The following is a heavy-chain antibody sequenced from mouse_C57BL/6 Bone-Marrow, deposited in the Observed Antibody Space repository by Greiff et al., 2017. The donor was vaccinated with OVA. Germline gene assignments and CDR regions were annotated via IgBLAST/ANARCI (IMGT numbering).Heavy chain of an antibody. CDR3: ARDSSGYIYYAMDY. J-gene: IGHJ4*01. D-gene: IGHD3-2*02. V-gene: IGHV5-12*01. CDR1: GFTFSDYY. Sequence: EVQGVESGGGLVQPGGSLKLSCAASGFTFSDYYMYWVRQTPEKRLEWVAYISNGGGSTYYPDTVKGRFTISRDNAKNTLYLQMSRLKSEDTAMYYCARDSSGYIYYAMDYWGQGTSVTVSS. CDR2: ISNGGGST.